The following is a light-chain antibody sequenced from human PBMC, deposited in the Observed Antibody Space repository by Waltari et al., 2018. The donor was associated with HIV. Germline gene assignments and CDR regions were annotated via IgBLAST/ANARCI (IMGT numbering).Light chain of an antibody. V-gene: IGLV2-8*01. Sequence: QSALTQPPSASGSPGQSVTISCTGTSSDVGGYNYVSWYQQHPGKAPKLMIYEVSKRPSGFPYRFSGSKSGNTASLTVSGLQAEDEADYYCSSYAGSNNWVFGGGTRLTVL. CDR1: SSDVGGYNY. CDR2: EVS. J-gene: IGLJ3*02. CDR3: SSYAGSNNWV.